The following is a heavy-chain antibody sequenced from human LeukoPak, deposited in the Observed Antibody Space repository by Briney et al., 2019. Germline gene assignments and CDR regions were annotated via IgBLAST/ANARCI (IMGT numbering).Heavy chain of an antibody. Sequence: SETLSLTCTVSGGSVNSGSHYWSWIRQPPGKGLEWIGYIYYTGSTNYNPSLKSRVTISVDTSKNQFSLKLSSVTAADTAVYYCARLERSMIVVTIDIWGQGTMVTVSP. CDR1: GGSVNSGSHY. D-gene: IGHD3-22*01. CDR3: ARLERSMIVVTIDI. J-gene: IGHJ3*02. V-gene: IGHV4-61*01. CDR2: IYYTGST.